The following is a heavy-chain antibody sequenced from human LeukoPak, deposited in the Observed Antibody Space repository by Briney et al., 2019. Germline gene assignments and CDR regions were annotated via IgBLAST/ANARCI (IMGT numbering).Heavy chain of an antibody. CDR3: VRFSGAPDY. Sequence: GSLRLSCTASGFTFGDYAVSWFRPAPGKGPEWVRFIRSNRFYGGTTEYAASVKGRFTISRDDSRSVAYLQMNSLRTEDTAVYYCVRFSGAPDYWGQGTLVTVSS. CDR1: GFTFGDYA. CDR2: IRSNRFYGGTT. J-gene: IGHJ4*02. D-gene: IGHD3-3*01. V-gene: IGHV3-49*03.